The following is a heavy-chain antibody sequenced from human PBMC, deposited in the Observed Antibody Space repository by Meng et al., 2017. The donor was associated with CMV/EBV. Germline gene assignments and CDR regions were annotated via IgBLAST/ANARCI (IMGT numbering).Heavy chain of an antibody. V-gene: IGHV3-30-3*01. CDR3: ARSWVVLTSGNALDY. Sequence: SGFTFSSYAMHWVRQAPGKGLEWVAVISYDGSNKYYADSVKGRFTISRDNSKNTLYLQMNSLRAEDTAVYYCARSWVVLTSGNALDYWGQGTLVTVSS. CDR2: ISYDGSNK. J-gene: IGHJ4*02. D-gene: IGHD4/OR15-4a*01. CDR1: GFTFSSYA.